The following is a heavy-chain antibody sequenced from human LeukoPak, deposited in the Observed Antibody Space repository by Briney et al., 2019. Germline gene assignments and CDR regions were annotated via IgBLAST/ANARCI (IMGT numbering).Heavy chain of an antibody. CDR3: ARGDDFHSFDY. V-gene: IGHV4-30-2*01. Sequence: SETLSLTCAVSGGSISRGGYSWRWIRQPPGKGLEWIGYICHSGSTYYNPSLKSRVTISVDRSKNQFSLKLSSVTAADTAVYYCARGDDFHSFDYWGQGTLVTVSS. D-gene: IGHD3/OR15-3a*01. CDR1: GGSISRGGYS. CDR2: ICHSGST. J-gene: IGHJ4*02.